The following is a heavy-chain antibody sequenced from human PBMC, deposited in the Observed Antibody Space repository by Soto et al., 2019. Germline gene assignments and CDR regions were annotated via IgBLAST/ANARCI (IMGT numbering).Heavy chain of an antibody. V-gene: IGHV4-39*01. J-gene: IGHJ4*02. Sequence: QLQLQESGPGLVKPSETLSLTCTVSGGSISSSSYYWGWIRQPPGKGLEWIGSIYYSGSTYYNPSLKRRVTISVDTSKNQFSLKLSSVTAADTAVYYCARHEDQYDYEGVLDYWGQGTLVTVSS. CDR1: GGSISSSSYY. CDR3: ARHEDQYDYEGVLDY. D-gene: IGHD4-17*01. CDR2: IYYSGST.